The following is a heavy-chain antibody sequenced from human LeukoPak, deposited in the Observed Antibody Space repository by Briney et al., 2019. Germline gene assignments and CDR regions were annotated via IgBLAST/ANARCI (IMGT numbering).Heavy chain of an antibody. D-gene: IGHD4-17*01. V-gene: IGHV4-4*07. Sequence: PSETLSLTCTVSGGSISGYYWSWVRQPAGKGPEWIGRIYSSGSANYNPSLKSRVTMSVDTSNNQFSLKLTSVSAADTAVYYCAREYGDLDYWGRGTMVTVSS. J-gene: IGHJ4*02. CDR3: AREYGDLDY. CDR2: IYSSGSA. CDR1: GGSISGYY.